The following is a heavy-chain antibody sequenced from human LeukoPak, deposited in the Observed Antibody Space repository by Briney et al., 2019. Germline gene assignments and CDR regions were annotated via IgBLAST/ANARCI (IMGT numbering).Heavy chain of an antibody. CDR1: GFTFSDYY. Sequence: GGSLRLSCAASGFTFSDYYMSWIRQAPGKGLEWVSYISSSGSTIYYADSVKGRFTISRDNAKNSLCLQMNSLRAEDTAVYYCALSSGYQRYFDYWGQGTLVTVSS. CDR3: ALSSGYQRYFDY. CDR2: ISSSGSTI. J-gene: IGHJ4*02. V-gene: IGHV3-11*01. D-gene: IGHD3-22*01.